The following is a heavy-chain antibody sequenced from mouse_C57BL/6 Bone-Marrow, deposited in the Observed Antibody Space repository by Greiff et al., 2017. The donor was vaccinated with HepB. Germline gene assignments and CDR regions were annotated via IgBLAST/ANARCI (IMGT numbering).Heavy chain of an antibody. J-gene: IGHJ1*03. CDR3: AREVMNSNSAHWYFDV. Sequence: QVQLQQPGAELVMPGASVKLSCKASGYTFTSYWMHWVKQRPGQGLEWIGEIDPSDSYTNYNQKFKGKSTLTVDKSSSTAYMQLSSLTSEDSAVYYGAREVMNSNSAHWYFDVWGTGTTVTVSS. CDR2: IDPSDSYT. V-gene: IGHV1-69*01. D-gene: IGHD2-5*01. CDR1: GYTFTSYW.